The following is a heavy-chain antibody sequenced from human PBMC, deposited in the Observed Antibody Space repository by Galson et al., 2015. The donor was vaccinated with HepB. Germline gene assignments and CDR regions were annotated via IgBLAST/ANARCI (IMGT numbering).Heavy chain of an antibody. D-gene: IGHD3-22*01. V-gene: IGHV3-7*03. Sequence: SLRLSCAASGFTFSSYWMSWVRQAPGKGLEWVANIKQDGSEKYYVDSVKGRFTISRDNAENSLYLRMNSLRSEDTAVYYCATRRRASKHYYDSSGWFFPDAFDIWGQGPMATVSS. CDR2: IKQDGSEK. CDR3: ATRRRASKHYYDSSGWFFPDAFDI. CDR1: GFTFSSYW. J-gene: IGHJ3*02.